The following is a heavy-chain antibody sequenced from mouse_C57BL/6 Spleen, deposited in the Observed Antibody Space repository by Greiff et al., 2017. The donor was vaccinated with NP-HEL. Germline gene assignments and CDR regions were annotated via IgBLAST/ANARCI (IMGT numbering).Heavy chain of an antibody. CDR1: GFTFSSYG. CDR3: ASTVVANYYAMDY. Sequence: EVHLVESGGDLVKPGGSLKLSCAASGFTFSSYGMSWVRQTPDKRLEWVATISSGGSYTYYPDSVKGRFTISRDNAKNTLYLQMSSLKSEDTAMYYCASTVVANYYAMDYWGQGTSVTVSS. V-gene: IGHV5-6*01. D-gene: IGHD1-1*01. J-gene: IGHJ4*01. CDR2: ISSGGSYT.